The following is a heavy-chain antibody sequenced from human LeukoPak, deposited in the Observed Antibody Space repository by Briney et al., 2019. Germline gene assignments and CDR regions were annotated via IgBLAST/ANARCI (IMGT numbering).Heavy chain of an antibody. CDR2: IIPIFGTA. D-gene: IGHD3-10*01. Sequence: SVKVSCKASGYTFTSYGISWVRQAPGQGLEWMGGIIPIFGTANYAQKFQGRVTITADESTSTAYMELSSLRSEDTAVYYCARGESYYGSGSHYKGEGAFDIWGQGTMVTVSS. CDR3: ARGESYYGSGSHYKGEGAFDI. V-gene: IGHV1-69*01. CDR1: GYTFTSYG. J-gene: IGHJ3*02.